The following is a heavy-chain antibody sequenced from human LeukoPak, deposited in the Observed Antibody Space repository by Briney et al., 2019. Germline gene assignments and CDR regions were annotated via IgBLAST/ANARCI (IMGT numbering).Heavy chain of an antibody. V-gene: IGHV1-8*03. D-gene: IGHD4-11*01. CDR3: ARGLLSFMRSDYSNYWDNWFDP. Sequence: ASVKVSCKASGYTFTIYDINWVRQAPGQGLEWMGWMNPNSGNTVYAQRFQGRVTFTRNTSISTAYMELSSLRSEDTAVYYCARGLLSFMRSDYSNYWDNWFDPWGQGTLVTVSS. J-gene: IGHJ5*02. CDR2: MNPNSGNT. CDR1: GYTFTIYD.